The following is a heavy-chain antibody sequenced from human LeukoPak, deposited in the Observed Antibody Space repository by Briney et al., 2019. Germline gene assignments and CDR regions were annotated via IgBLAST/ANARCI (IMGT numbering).Heavy chain of an antibody. Sequence: PGGSLRLSCAASGFTFSSYEMNWVRQAPGKGLEWVSYISSSGRTKYYADSVKGRFTISRDNAKNSLYLQMNSLRAEDTAVYYRARESGIAASSGFAFDIWGQGTMVTVSS. D-gene: IGHD6-13*01. V-gene: IGHV3-48*03. CDR2: ISSSGRTK. CDR1: GFTFSSYE. J-gene: IGHJ3*02. CDR3: ARESGIAASSGFAFDI.